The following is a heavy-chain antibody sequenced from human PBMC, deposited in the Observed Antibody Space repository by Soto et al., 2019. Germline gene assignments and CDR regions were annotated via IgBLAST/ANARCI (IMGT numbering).Heavy chain of an antibody. CDR2: ISGSGGST. D-gene: IGHD2-2*01. Sequence: GGSLRLSCAASGLTFSSYAMSWVRQAPGKGLEWVSAISGSGGSTYYADSVKGRFTISRDNSKNTLYLQMNSLRAEDTAVYYCAKFSYQLLWYYGMDVWGQGTTVTVSS. V-gene: IGHV3-23*01. J-gene: IGHJ6*02. CDR1: GLTFSSYA. CDR3: AKFSYQLLWYYGMDV.